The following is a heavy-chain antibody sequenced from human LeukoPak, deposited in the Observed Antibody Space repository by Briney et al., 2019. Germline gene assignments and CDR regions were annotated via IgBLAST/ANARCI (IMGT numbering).Heavy chain of an antibody. CDR2: IKQDGSEK. CDR1: EFTFGSYW. Sequence: GGSLRLSCAASEFTFGSYWMSWVRQAPGKGLEWVANIKQDGSEKYYVDSVKGRFTISRDNAKNSLYLQMNSLRAEDTAVYYCARDHGYYDSSGYLDWGQGTLVTVSS. J-gene: IGHJ4*02. V-gene: IGHV3-7*01. CDR3: ARDHGYYDSSGYLD. D-gene: IGHD3-22*01.